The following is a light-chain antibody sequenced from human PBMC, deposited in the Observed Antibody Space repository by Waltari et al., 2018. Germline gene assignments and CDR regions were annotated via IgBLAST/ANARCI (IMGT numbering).Light chain of an antibody. J-gene: IGKJ1*01. CDR1: QNIDSW. Sequence: DIQMTQSPSTLSASVGARVTITCRASQNIDSWLAWYQQKQGEAPKLLIYDASSLASGVPSRFSGSGSGTEFTLTISGLQPDDFATYYCQQYDTYWAFGQGTKVDIK. CDR3: QQYDTYWA. CDR2: DAS. V-gene: IGKV1-5*01.